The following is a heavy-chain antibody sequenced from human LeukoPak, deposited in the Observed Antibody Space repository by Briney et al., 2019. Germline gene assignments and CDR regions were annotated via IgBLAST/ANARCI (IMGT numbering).Heavy chain of an antibody. Sequence: QAGGSLRLSCAASGFTFSGSAMHWVRQASGKGLEWVGRIRSKANSYATAYAASVKGRFTISRDDSKNTAYLQMNSLKTEDTAAYYCTSRYFDWFRYMDVWGKGTTVTVSS. CDR2: IRSKANSYAT. J-gene: IGHJ6*03. D-gene: IGHD3-9*01. CDR3: TSRYFDWFRYMDV. V-gene: IGHV3-73*01. CDR1: GFTFSGSA.